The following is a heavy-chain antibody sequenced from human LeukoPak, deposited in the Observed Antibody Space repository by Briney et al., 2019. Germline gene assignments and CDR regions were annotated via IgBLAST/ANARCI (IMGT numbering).Heavy chain of an antibody. CDR1: GYTFTGYY. V-gene: IGHV1-2*06. J-gene: IGHJ4*02. CDR3: ARDLTEYSGYDSPTDY. CDR2: INPNSGGT. Sequence: ASVKVSCKASGYTFTGYYMHWVRQAPEQGLEWMGRINPNSGGTNYAQKFQGRVTMTRDTSISTAYMELSRLRSDDTAVYYCARDLTEYSGYDSPTDYWGQGTLVTVSS. D-gene: IGHD5-12*01.